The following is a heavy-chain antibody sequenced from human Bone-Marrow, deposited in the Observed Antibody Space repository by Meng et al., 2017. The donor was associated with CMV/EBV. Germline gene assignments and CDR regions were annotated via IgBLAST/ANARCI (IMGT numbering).Heavy chain of an antibody. CDR2: VTGGGGST. CDR3: AKYFDLWSGYGSYFDS. Sequence: GGSLRLSCAASGFPFSNYAMSWVRQAPGKGLEWVSGVTGGGGSTYYADSVKGRFTISRDNSKNTLYLQMNNLRAKDTATYYCAKYFDLWSGYGSYFDSWGRGPLVTVYS. J-gene: IGHJ4*02. D-gene: IGHD3-3*01. V-gene: IGHV3-23*01. CDR1: GFPFSNYA.